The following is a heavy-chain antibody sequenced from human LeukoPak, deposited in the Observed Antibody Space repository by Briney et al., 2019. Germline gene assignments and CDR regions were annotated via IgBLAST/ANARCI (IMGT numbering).Heavy chain of an antibody. V-gene: IGHV3-21*01. Sequence: GGSLRLSCAASGFTFSSYSMNWVRQAPGKGLEWVSSISSSGSYIYYADSVKGRFTVSRDNAKNSLYLQMNSLRAEDTAVYYCARHDGIDYWGQGTLVTVSS. CDR3: ARHDGIDY. J-gene: IGHJ4*02. CDR2: ISSSGSYI. CDR1: GFTFSSYS. D-gene: IGHD3-22*01.